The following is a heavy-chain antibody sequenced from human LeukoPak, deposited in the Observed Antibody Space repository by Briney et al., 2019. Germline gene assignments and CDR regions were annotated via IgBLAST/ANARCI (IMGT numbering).Heavy chain of an antibody. CDR3: AREPFRDGYNDY. CDR1: GLTVRRNY. CDR2: IYSGGST. J-gene: IGHJ4*02. D-gene: IGHD5-24*01. Sequence: PGGSLRLSCAASGLTVRRNYMSWVRQAPGKGLEWVSVIYSGGSTYYADSMKGRFTISRDNSKNTLYLQMNSLRAEDTAVYYCAREPFRDGYNDYWGQGTLVTVSS. V-gene: IGHV3-53*01.